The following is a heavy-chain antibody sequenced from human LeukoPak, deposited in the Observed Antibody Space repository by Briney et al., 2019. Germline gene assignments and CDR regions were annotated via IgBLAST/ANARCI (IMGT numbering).Heavy chain of an antibody. Sequence: ASVRVSCKASGYTFTSYDINWVRQAPGQGLEWMGWMNPNSGNTGYAQKFQGRATITRNTSISTAYMELTSLRSEDTAVYYCARGLEEYYYDSSGYCFDYWGQGTLVTVSS. CDR1: GYTFTSYD. J-gene: IGHJ4*02. D-gene: IGHD3-22*01. CDR3: ARGLEEYYYDSSGYCFDY. V-gene: IGHV1-8*01. CDR2: MNPNSGNT.